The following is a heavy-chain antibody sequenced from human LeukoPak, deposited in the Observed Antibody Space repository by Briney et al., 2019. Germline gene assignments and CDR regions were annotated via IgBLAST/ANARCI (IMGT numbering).Heavy chain of an antibody. V-gene: IGHV1-2*02. CDR3: ARDESRGWYYFDY. CDR2: IDPNSGGT. Sequence: GASVKVSCKASGYTFTGYYMHWVRQAPGQGLEWMGWIDPNSGGTNYAQKFQGRVTVTRDTSISTAYMELSRLRSDDTAVYYCARDESRGWYYFDYWGQGTLVTVSS. J-gene: IGHJ4*02. CDR1: GYTFTGYY. D-gene: IGHD6-19*01.